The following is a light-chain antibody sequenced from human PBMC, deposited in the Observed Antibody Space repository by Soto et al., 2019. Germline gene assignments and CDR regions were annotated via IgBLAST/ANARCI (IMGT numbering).Light chain of an antibody. CDR1: QSVSSN. CDR2: GAS. J-gene: IGKJ1*01. Sequence: EIVMRQSPATLSVSPGERATLSCRASQSVSSNLACYQQKPGQAPRLLIYGASTRATGIPARFSGSGSGTEFTLTISSLQSEDFAVYYCQQYNNWPRGTFGQGTKVDIK. CDR3: QQYNNWPRGT. V-gene: IGKV3-15*01.